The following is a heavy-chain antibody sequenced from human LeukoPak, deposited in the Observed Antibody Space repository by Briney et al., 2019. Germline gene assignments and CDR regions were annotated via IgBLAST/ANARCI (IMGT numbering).Heavy chain of an antibody. V-gene: IGHV3-33*06. CDR1: GFTFSSYG. CDR2: IWYDGSNK. Sequence: GRSLRLSCAASGFTFSSYGMHWVRQAPGKGLEWVAVIWYDGSNKYYADSVKGRFTISRDNSKNTLYLQMNSLRAEDTAVYYCAKEERYSSGWDYWGQGTLVTVSS. J-gene: IGHJ4*02. CDR3: AKEERYSSGWDY. D-gene: IGHD6-19*01.